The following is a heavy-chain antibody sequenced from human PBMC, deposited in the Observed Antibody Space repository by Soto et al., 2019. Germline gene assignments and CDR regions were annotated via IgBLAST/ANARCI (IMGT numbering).Heavy chain of an antibody. CDR2: IYYSGST. CDR1: GGSISRGDYY. J-gene: IGHJ6*02. CDR3: ARVVVVPASHGYSYYGKDV. D-gene: IGHD2-2*01. V-gene: IGHV4-30-4*01. Sequence: SETLSLTCTVSGGSISRGDYYWSWIRQPPWKGLEWIGYIYYSGSTYYNPSLKSLVTISVDTSKNQFSLKLSSVTAADTAVYFCARVVVVPASHGYSYYGKDVRGQGTTVNVSS.